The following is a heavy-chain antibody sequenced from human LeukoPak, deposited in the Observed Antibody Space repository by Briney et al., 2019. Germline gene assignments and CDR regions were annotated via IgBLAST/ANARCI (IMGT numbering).Heavy chain of an antibody. CDR2: ISSSSSYI. CDR3: VRDLQNAGIQKGGFDY. D-gene: IGHD6-13*01. J-gene: IGHJ4*02. V-gene: IGHV3-21*01. CDR1: GFTFSSYS. Sequence: GGSLRLSCAASGFTFSSYSMNWVRQAPGKGLEWVSSISSSSSYIYYADSVKGRFTISRDNAKNSLYLQMNSLRAEDTAVYYCVRDLQNAGIQKGGFDYWGQGTLVTVSS.